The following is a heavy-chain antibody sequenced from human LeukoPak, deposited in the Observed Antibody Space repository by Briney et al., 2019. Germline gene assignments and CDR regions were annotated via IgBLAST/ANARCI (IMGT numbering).Heavy chain of an antibody. V-gene: IGHV4-4*02. J-gene: IGHJ6*04. D-gene: IGHD6-19*01. CDR1: GGSISSNNW. CDR3: ARAEDSGIAVLNGGMDV. Sequence: SETLSLTCAVSGGSISSNNWWSWVRQPPGKGLEWIGEMYHSGSTYYNPSLKSRVTISVDTSKNQFSLKLSSVTAADTAVYYCARAEDSGIAVLNGGMDVWGKGTTVTVSS. CDR2: MYHSGST.